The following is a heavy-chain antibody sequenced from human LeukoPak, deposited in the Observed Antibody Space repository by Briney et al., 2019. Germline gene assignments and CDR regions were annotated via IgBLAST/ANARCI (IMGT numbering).Heavy chain of an antibody. D-gene: IGHD1-26*01. J-gene: IGHJ4*02. CDR1: GFTFSSYS. Sequence: GGSLRLSCAASGFTFSSYSMNWVRQAPGEGLEWVSSISSSSSYIYYADSVKGRFTISRDNAKNSLYLQMNSLRAEDTAVYYCARGESVVGAVDYWGQGTLVTVSS. V-gene: IGHV3-21*01. CDR3: ARGESVVGAVDY. CDR2: ISSSSSYI.